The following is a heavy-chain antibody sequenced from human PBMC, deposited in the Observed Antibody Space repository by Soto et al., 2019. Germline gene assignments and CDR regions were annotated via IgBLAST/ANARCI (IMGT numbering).Heavy chain of an antibody. Sequence: GSLRLSCAAPGFTFGSYAMGWVRQGPGKGLEWVAVVSIGGSTHYADSVRGRFTISRANSKNTLSLQMNSLTAEDTAVYFCAKRRGAGGHFDYWGQGALVTVSS. J-gene: IGHJ4*02. CDR1: GFTFGSYA. V-gene: IGHV3-23*01. CDR3: AKRRGAGGHFDY. CDR2: VSIGGST. D-gene: IGHD2-15*01.